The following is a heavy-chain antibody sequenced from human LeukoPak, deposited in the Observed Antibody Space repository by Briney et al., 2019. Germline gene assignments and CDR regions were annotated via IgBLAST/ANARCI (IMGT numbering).Heavy chain of an antibody. CDR2: INHSGST. CDR1: GGSFSGYY. V-gene: IGHV4-34*01. Sequence: SETLSLTCAVYGGSFSGYYWSWIRQPPGKGLEWIGEINHSGSTNYNPSLKSRVTISVGTSKNQFSLKLSSVTAADTAVYYCARGLGTAMAVDYWGQGTLVTVSS. J-gene: IGHJ4*02. D-gene: IGHD5-18*01. CDR3: ARGLGTAMAVDY.